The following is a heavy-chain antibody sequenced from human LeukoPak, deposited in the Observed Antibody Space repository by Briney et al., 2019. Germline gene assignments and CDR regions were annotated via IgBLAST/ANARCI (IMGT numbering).Heavy chain of an antibody. CDR1: GGSISSGGYY. CDR3: AGSFSGSYYNVGLDWFDP. V-gene: IGHV4-31*03. Sequence: SQTLSLTCTVSGGSISSGGYYWSWIRQHPGKGLEWIGYIYYSGSTYYNPSLKSRVTISVDTSKNQFSLKLSSVTAADTAVYYCAGSFSGSYYNVGLDWFDPWGQGTLVTVSS. CDR2: IYYSGST. J-gene: IGHJ5*02. D-gene: IGHD3-10*01.